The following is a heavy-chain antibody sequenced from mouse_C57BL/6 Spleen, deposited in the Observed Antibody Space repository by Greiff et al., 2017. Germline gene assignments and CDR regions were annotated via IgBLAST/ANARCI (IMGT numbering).Heavy chain of an antibody. CDR2: ISSGSSSI. Sequence: EVKLVESGGGLVKPGGSLKLSCAASGFTFSDYGMHWVRQAPEKGLEWVAYISSGSSSIYYADTVKGRFTISRDNAKNTLCLQMTGLRSEDTAMYYCARNEGYMDYWGQGTTLTVSS. CDR1: GFTFSDYG. CDR3: ARNEGYMDY. V-gene: IGHV5-17*01. J-gene: IGHJ2*01.